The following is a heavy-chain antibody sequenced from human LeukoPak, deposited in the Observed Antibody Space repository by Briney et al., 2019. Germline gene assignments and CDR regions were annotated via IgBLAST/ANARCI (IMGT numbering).Heavy chain of an antibody. D-gene: IGHD1-26*01. CDR1: GGSISSYY. V-gene: IGHV4-59*01. CDR3: ARETRLHSGSYSNDAFDI. CDR2: ISYSGST. J-gene: IGHJ3*02. Sequence: SETLSLTCTVSGGSISSYYWGWIQQPPGKGLEWFGYISYSGSTDYNPSLKSRVTISLDTSKNQFSLRLSSVTAADTAVYYCARETRLHSGSYSNDAFDIWGQGTMVTVSS.